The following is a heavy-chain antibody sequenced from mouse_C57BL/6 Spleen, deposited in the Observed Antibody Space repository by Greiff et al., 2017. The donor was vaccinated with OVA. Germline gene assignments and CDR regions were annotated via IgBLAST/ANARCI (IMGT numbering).Heavy chain of an antibody. D-gene: IGHD1-1*01. V-gene: IGHV5-4*01. J-gene: IGHJ1*03. CDR2: ISDGGSYT. Sequence: EVQRVESGGGLVKPGGSLKLSCAASGFTFSSYAMSWVRQTPEKRLEWVATISDGGSYTYYPDNVKGRFTISRDNAKNNLYLQMSHLKSEDTAMYYCARDQSITTVVATNWYFDVWGTGTTVTVSS. CDR3: ARDQSITTVVATNWYFDV. CDR1: GFTFSSYA.